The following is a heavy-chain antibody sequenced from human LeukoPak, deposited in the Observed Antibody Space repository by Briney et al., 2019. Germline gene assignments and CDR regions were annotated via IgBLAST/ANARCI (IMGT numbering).Heavy chain of an antibody. CDR3: ARDLYGDYDLDY. V-gene: IGHV3-74*01. D-gene: IGHD4-17*01. Sequence: PGGSLRLSCAASGFTFSSYWMHWVRQAPGKGRVWVSRINSDGSSTSYADSVKGRFTISRDNAKNTLYLQMNSLRAEDTAVYYCARDLYGDYDLDYWGQGTLVTVSS. CDR1: GFTFSSYW. CDR2: INSDGSST. J-gene: IGHJ4*02.